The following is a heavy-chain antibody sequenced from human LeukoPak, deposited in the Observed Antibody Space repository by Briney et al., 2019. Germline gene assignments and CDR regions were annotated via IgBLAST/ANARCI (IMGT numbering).Heavy chain of an antibody. CDR3: ARGPYTHYDSSGDYYNWFDP. D-gene: IGHD3-22*01. J-gene: IGHJ5*02. Sequence: ASVKVSCKASGYTFASYDINWVRQATGQGLEWMGWMNPSSGNTGYAQKFQGRVTITMNTSISTAYMELSSLTSEDMAVYYCARGPYTHYDSSGDYYNWFDPWGQGTLVTVSS. CDR2: MNPSSGNT. V-gene: IGHV1-8*03. CDR1: GYTFASYD.